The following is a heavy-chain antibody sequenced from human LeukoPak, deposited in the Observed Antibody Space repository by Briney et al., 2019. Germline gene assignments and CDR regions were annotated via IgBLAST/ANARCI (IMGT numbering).Heavy chain of an antibody. CDR3: TRGSIAYYYMDV. D-gene: IGHD3-22*01. CDR2: IYHSGST. J-gene: IGHJ6*03. V-gene: IGHV4-38-2*02. Sequence: SETLSLTCTVSGYSISSGYYWGWIRQPPGKGLEWIGSIYHSGSTYYNPSLKSRVTISVDTSKNQFSLKLSSVTAADTAVYYYTRGSIAYYYMDVWGKGTTVTISS. CDR1: GYSISSGYY.